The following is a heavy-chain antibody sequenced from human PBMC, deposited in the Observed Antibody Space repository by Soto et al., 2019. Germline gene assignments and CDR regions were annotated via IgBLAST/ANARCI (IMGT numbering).Heavy chain of an antibody. D-gene: IGHD1-1*01. V-gene: IGHV1-18*01. Sequence: QVHLVQSGAEVKKHGASVKVSCKASGYTFTSYGITWVRQAPGQGREWMGWISAHNGNTDYAQKLQGRVIVTRDTSTSTAYMELRSLISDDTAVYYCARGRYGDYWGQGALVTVSS. J-gene: IGHJ4*02. CDR1: GYTFTSYG. CDR2: ISAHNGNT. CDR3: ARGRYGDY.